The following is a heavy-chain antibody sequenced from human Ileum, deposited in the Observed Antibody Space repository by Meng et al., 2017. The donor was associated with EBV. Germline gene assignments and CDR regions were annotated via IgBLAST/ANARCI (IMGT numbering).Heavy chain of an antibody. Sequence: QVQLQESGPGLVNPSXXXXLTCVVSGYSISSNNWWGWIRQSPGKGLEWIGYMYYTGSSSYSPSLKSRATISLDTAKNQFSLKLNSVTAVDAAVYYCARKQDTSSYYSWGQGILVTVSS. CDR1: GYSISSNNW. J-gene: IGHJ4*02. D-gene: IGHD3-22*01. V-gene: IGHV4-28*01. CDR2: MYYTGSS. CDR3: ARKQDTSSYYS.